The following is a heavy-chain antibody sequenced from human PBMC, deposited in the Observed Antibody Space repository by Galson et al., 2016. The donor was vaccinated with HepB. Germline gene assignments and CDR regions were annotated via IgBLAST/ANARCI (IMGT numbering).Heavy chain of an antibody. V-gene: IGHV4-59*01. D-gene: IGHD2-21*02. CDR1: GGSISSYY. J-gene: IGHJ4*02. Sequence: SETLSLTCNISGGSISSYYWSWIRQTPGKGLEWIGCIYKSGSTNYSPSLNSRVTLSVDSSKNQFSLNLDSVTAADTAVYYCARGVTGTPYFDLWGPGALITVSS. CDR3: ARGVTGTPYFDL. CDR2: IYKSGST.